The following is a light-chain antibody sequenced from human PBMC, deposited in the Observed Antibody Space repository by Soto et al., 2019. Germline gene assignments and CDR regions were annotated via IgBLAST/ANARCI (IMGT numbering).Light chain of an antibody. CDR1: QSITNR. V-gene: IGKV1-5*01. CDR2: DAS. J-gene: IGKJ1*01. CDR3: QHYGGMWT. Sequence: IHMTHSPSTLSASLGDRVTITFRASQSITNRLAWYQQKPGKAPKVLIYDASSLESGVPSRFSGSGSGTEFALTISSLQPDDFATYWCQHYGGMWTFGQGTKVDIK.